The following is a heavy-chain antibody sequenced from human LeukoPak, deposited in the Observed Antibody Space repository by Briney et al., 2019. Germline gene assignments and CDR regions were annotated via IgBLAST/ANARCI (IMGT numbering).Heavy chain of an antibody. Sequence: GGSLRLSCAASGFTYSIYWMSWVRQAPGKGLEWVANIKEDGSEEYYVDSVKGRFTISRDNTKNSVYLQMSSLRAEDTAVYYCARAPRAVAGDYWGQGTLVTVSS. J-gene: IGHJ4*02. V-gene: IGHV3-7*01. CDR3: ARAPRAVAGDY. CDR2: IKEDGSEE. D-gene: IGHD6-19*01. CDR1: GFTYSIYW.